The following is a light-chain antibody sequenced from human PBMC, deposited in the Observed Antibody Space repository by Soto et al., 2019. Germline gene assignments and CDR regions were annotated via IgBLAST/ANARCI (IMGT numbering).Light chain of an antibody. Sequence: QSALTQPASVSGSPGQSITISCTGTSSDVGGYNYVSWYQQHPGKAPKLMIYDVSNRPSGVSNRFSGSKSGNTASLTISGLQAEDEDDYYCSSYTSSSNLVVFGTGTKLTVL. CDR2: DVS. CDR3: SSYTSSSNLVV. CDR1: SSDVGGYNY. J-gene: IGLJ1*01. V-gene: IGLV2-14*01.